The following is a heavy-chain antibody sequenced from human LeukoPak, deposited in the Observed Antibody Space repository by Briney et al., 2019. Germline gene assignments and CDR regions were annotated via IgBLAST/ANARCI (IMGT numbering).Heavy chain of an antibody. CDR3: ARATNVGYFYYYGMDV. Sequence: PSETLSPTCTVSGGSIKTYYWSWIRQPPGKGLEWIGYIYDSGITTYNPFLKSRVTLSVDTSKNQFSLKLSSVTAADTAMYYCARATNVGYFYYYGMDVWGQGTTVTVSS. V-gene: IGHV4-59*01. CDR1: GGSIKTYY. CDR2: IYDSGIT. D-gene: IGHD2/OR15-2a*01. J-gene: IGHJ6*02.